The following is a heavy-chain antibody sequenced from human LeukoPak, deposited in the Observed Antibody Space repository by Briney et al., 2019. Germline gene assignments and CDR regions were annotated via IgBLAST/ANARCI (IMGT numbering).Heavy chain of an antibody. CDR3: ACLTTADAFDI. V-gene: IGHV4-59*01. Sequence: PSEALSLTCTVSGGSISSYYWSWIRQPPGKGLEWIGYIYDSGSTNYNPSLKSRVTISVDTSKNQFSLKLSSVTAADTAVYYCACLTTADAFDIWGQGTMVTVSS. D-gene: IGHD3-22*01. CDR2: IYDSGST. J-gene: IGHJ3*02. CDR1: GGSISSYY.